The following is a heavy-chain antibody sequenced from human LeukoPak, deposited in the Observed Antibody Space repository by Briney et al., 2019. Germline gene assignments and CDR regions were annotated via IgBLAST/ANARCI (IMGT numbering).Heavy chain of an antibody. J-gene: IGHJ4*02. CDR2: IYHSGST. V-gene: IGHV4-30-2*05. Sequence: SETLSLTCAVSGGSISSGGYSWSWIRQPPGKGLEWIGYIYHSGSTYYNPSLKSRVTISVDTSKNQFSLKLSSVTAADTAVYYCARAMISGTDYWGQGTLVTVSS. CDR3: ARAMISGTDY. CDR1: GGSISSGGYS. D-gene: IGHD3-22*01.